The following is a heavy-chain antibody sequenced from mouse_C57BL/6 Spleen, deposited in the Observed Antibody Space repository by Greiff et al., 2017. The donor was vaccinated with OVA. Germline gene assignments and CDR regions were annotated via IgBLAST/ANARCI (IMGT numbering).Heavy chain of an antibody. CDR1: GYTFTSYD. J-gene: IGHJ3*01. V-gene: IGHV1-85*01. CDR2: IYPRDGST. D-gene: IGHD1-1*01. CDR3: ARDYGSSYGWFAY. Sequence: VKLVESGPELVKPGASVKLSCKASGYTFTSYDINWVKQRPGQGLEWIGWIYPRDGSTKYNEKFKGKATLTVDTSSSTAYMELHSLTSEDSAVYFCARDYGSSYGWFAYWGQGTLVTVSA.